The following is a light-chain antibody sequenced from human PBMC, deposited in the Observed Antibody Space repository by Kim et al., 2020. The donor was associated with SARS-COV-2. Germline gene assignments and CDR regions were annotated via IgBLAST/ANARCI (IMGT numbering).Light chain of an antibody. CDR1: QSVSSN. J-gene: IGKJ1*01. CDR2: GAS. CDR3: QQYNNWPPEKT. V-gene: IGKV3-15*01. Sequence: PGERATLSCRASQSVSSNLAWYQQKPGQAPRLLIYGASTRATGIPARFSGSGSGTEFTLTISSLQSEDFAVYYCQQYNNWPPEKTFGQGTKVDIK.